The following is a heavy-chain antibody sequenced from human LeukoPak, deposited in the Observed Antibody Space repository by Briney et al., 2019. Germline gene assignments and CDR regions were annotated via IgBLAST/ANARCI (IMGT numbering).Heavy chain of an antibody. Sequence: GGSLRLSCAASGFTFSSCWMSWVRQAPGKGLEWVANIKQDGSEKYYVDSVKGRFTISRDNAKNSLYLQMNSLRAEDTAVYYCASMQWELLDAFDIWGQGTMVTVSS. J-gene: IGHJ3*02. CDR1: GFTFSSCW. D-gene: IGHD1-26*01. CDR2: IKQDGSEK. CDR3: ASMQWELLDAFDI. V-gene: IGHV3-7*01.